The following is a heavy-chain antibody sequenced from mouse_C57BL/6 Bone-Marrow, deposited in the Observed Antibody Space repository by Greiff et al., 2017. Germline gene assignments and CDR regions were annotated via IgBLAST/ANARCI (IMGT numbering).Heavy chain of an antibody. CDR2: IYPSDSET. CDR1: GFTFTSYW. Sequence: QVQLQQPGAELVRPGSSVKLSCKASGFTFTSYWMDWVKQRPGQGLEWIGNIYPSDSETHYNQKFKYKATLTVDKSSSTAYMQLSSLTSEDSAVYYGARGYYYGSIYWYFDVWGTGTTVTVSS. CDR3: ARGYYYGSIYWYFDV. J-gene: IGHJ1*03. V-gene: IGHV1-61*01. D-gene: IGHD1-1*01.